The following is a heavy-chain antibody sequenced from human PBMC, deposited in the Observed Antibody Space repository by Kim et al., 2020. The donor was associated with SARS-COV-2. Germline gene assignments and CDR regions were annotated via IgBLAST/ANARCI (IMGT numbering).Heavy chain of an antibody. V-gene: IGHV5-51*01. Sequence: GESLKISCKGSGYSFPTYWIGWVRQMPGKGLEWMGIIYPDDSDTTYSPSLQGQVTISADKSITTAYLQWSSLKASDTAMYYGARRVVPAARMDAFDIWGQGTMVTVSS. D-gene: IGHD2-2*01. CDR1: GYSFPTYW. J-gene: IGHJ3*02. CDR2: IYPDDSDT. CDR3: ARRVVPAARMDAFDI.